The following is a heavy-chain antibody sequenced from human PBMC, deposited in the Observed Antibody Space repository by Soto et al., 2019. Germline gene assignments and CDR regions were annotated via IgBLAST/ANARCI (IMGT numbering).Heavy chain of an antibody. Sequence: GESLKISCKGSGYSFTSYWIGWVRQMPGKGLEWMGIIYPGDSDTRYSPSFQGQVTISADKSISTAYLQWSSLKASDTAMYYCARYIVVVVAAADNDAFDIWGQGTMVTVSS. D-gene: IGHD2-15*01. V-gene: IGHV5-51*01. CDR3: ARYIVVVVAAADNDAFDI. CDR1: GYSFTSYW. J-gene: IGHJ3*02. CDR2: IYPGDSDT.